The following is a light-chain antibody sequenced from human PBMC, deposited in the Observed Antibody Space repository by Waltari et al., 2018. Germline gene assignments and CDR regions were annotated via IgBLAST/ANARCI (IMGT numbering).Light chain of an antibody. CDR3: ETWDSDTWV. J-gene: IGLJ3*02. Sequence: QPVLTQSSSASASLGSSVKLTCTLSGGHRNYIIAWHQQQPGKAPRYLMKIEVSGNIKKGGGVPDRFSGSSSGADRHLTISSLHSEDEADYFCETWDSDTWVFGGGTTVTV. CDR2: IEVSGNI. CDR1: GGHRNYI. V-gene: IGLV4-60*03.